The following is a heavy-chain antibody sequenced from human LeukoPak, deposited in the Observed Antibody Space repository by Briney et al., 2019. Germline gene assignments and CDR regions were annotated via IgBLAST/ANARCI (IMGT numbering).Heavy chain of an antibody. J-gene: IGHJ4*02. V-gene: IGHV3-74*01. Sequence: GGSLRLSCVASGFTFSGYWMHWVRQAPGKGLVWVSRLNSDGSSTNYADSVKGRFTISRDNAKNTLFLQMNTLRAEDTAVYYCARATVIAAAGPFFYPSIDYWGQGTLVTVSS. CDR3: ARATVIAAAGPFFYPSIDY. D-gene: IGHD6-13*01. CDR1: GFTFSGYW. CDR2: LNSDGSST.